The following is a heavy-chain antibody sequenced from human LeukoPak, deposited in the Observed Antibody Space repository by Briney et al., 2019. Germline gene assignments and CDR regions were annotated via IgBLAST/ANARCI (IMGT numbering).Heavy chain of an antibody. D-gene: IGHD3-3*01. J-gene: IGHJ4*02. CDR3: ARGLKYYDFWSGSAMGYYFDY. Sequence: PSETLSLTCTVSGGSISSYYWSWIRQPPGKGLEWIGYIYYSGSTNYNPSLKSRVTISVDTSKNQFSLKLSSVTAADTAVYYCARGLKYYDFWSGSAMGYYFDYWGQGTLVTVSS. CDR2: IYYSGST. V-gene: IGHV4-59*01. CDR1: GGSISSYY.